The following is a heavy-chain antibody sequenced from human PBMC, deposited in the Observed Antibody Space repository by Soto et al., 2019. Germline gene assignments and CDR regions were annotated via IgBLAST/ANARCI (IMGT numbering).Heavy chain of an antibody. CDR3: ARDRGVAPPVAGNTHYYYYMDV. D-gene: IGHD6-19*01. CDR1: GYSFTNYG. J-gene: IGHJ6*03. Sequence: QDQLVQSGAEVKKPGASVTVSCKASGYSFTNYGITWVRQAPGQGLEWMGWICAFNGNTHYAQKLQGRVTMTTDASTSTAYMELRSLRSDDTAVYYCARDRGVAPPVAGNTHYYYYMDVWGKGTTVIVSS. CDR2: ICAFNGNT. V-gene: IGHV1-18*01.